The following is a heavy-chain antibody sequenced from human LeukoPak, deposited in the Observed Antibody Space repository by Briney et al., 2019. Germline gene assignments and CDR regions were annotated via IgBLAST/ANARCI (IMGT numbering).Heavy chain of an antibody. D-gene: IGHD3-22*01. CDR2: IYTSGSI. CDR3: ARDYYDGSGQDDAFDI. CDR1: GGSIKSYY. Sequence: SETLSLTCTVSGGSIKSYYWSWIRQPAGKGLEWIGRIYTSGSINYNPSLKSRVTMSVDTSKNQFSLKLSSVTAADPAVYYCARDYYDGSGQDDAFDIWGQGTMVTVSS. J-gene: IGHJ3*02. V-gene: IGHV4-4*07.